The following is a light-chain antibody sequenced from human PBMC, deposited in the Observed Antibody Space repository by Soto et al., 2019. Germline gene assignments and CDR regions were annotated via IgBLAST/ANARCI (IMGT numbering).Light chain of an antibody. J-gene: IGLJ1*01. CDR3: SSYAGSSNLV. Sequence: QSVLTQPPSASASPGQSVTISCTGTNNDIGGYNYVSWYQHHPGKAPQLIIYDVTKRPSGVLDRFSGSKSGNTASLTVAGLQNYDEAEYFCSSYAGSSNLVFGTGTKLTVL. CDR2: DVT. CDR1: NNDIGGYNY. V-gene: IGLV2-8*01.